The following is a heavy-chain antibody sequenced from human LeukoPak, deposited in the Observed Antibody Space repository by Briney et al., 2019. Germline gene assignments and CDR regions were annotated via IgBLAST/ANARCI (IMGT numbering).Heavy chain of an antibody. CDR2: IYTSGST. V-gene: IGHV4-4*07. CDR3: ARDDVGSYYYDSSGYSY. Sequence: SETLSLTCTVSGGSISSYYWSWIRQPAGEGLEWIGRIYTSGSTNYNPSLKSRVTMSVDTSKNQFSLKLSSVTAADTAVYYCARDDVGSYYYDSSGYSYWGQGTLVTVSS. CDR1: GGSISSYY. D-gene: IGHD3-22*01. J-gene: IGHJ4*02.